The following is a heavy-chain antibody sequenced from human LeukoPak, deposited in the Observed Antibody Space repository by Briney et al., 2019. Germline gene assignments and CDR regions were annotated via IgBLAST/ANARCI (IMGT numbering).Heavy chain of an antibody. Sequence: GRSLRLSCAASGFTFSNYGIHWVRQAPGKGLEWVAVIWYGGSNKYYADSVKGRFTISRDNSKNTLYLQMNSLRAEDTAVYYCAREVGSSDYVWGSYRYPNWFDPWGQGTLVTVSS. D-gene: IGHD3-16*02. CDR2: IWYGGSNK. V-gene: IGHV3-33*08. CDR3: AREVGSSDYVWGSYRYPNWFDP. CDR1: GFTFSNYG. J-gene: IGHJ5*02.